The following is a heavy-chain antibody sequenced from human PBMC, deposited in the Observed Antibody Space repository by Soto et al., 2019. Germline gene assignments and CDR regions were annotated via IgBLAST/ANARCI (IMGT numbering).Heavy chain of an antibody. D-gene: IGHD2-2*01. Sequence: ASVNVSCKASGSTFTDYYIHWVRQAPGQGLEWVGWINPDSGGTNLAQRFQGRVTMTSDTSINTAYMELSSLRSDDTAVYYCAIRTGQLAIISEFDGDWFFEVWGRGTLVTVSS. V-gene: IGHV1-2*02. CDR1: GSTFTDYY. J-gene: IGHJ2*01. CDR2: INPDSGGT. CDR3: AIRTGQLAIISEFDGDWFFEV.